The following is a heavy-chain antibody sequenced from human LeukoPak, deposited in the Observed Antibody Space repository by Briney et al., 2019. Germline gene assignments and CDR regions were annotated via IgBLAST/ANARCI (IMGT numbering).Heavy chain of an antibody. CDR3: ARANVGYSSSWYDFDY. V-gene: IGHV6-1*01. D-gene: IGHD6-13*01. CDR2: TYYRSKWYN. Sequence: SQTLSLTCAISGDSVSSNSAAWNWIRQSPSRGFEWLGRTYYRSKWYNDYAVSVKSRITINPDTSKNQFSLQLNSVTPEDTAVYYCARANVGYSSSWYDFDYWGRGTLVTVSS. J-gene: IGHJ4*02. CDR1: GDSVSSNSAA.